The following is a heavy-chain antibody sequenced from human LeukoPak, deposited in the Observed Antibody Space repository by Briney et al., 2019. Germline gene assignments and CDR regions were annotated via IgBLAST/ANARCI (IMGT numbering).Heavy chain of an antibody. D-gene: IGHD3-22*01. V-gene: IGHV3-23*01. Sequence: GGSLRLSCAASGFTFSSYAMSWVRQAPGKGLEWVSAISGSGGSTYYADSVKGRFTISRDNSKNTLYLQMNSLRAENTAVYYCARGPAMYYYDSSGYYYYYYGMDVWGQGTTVTVSS. CDR3: ARGPAMYYYDSSGYYYYYYGMDV. CDR1: GFTFSSYA. J-gene: IGHJ6*02. CDR2: ISGSGGST.